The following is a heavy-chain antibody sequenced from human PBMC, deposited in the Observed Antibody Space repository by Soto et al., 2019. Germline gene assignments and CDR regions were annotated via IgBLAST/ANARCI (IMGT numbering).Heavy chain of an antibody. V-gene: IGHV1-69*08. CDR1: GGTISRYS. D-gene: IGHD2-2*01. J-gene: IGHJ6*02. Sequence: QVQLEQSGAEVKKPGSSVKVSCKASGGTISRYSITWVRQAPGHGLEWIGRVIPIFGIPTYAQKFQGRVTITADESTSTAYMELSSLRSDDTAVYYCAREDRDRETGLVPAAIDGMDVWGQGTTVTVSS. CDR2: VIPIFGIP. CDR3: AREDRDRETGLVPAAIDGMDV.